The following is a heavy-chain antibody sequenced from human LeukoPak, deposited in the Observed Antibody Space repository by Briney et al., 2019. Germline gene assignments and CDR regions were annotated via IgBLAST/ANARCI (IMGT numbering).Heavy chain of an antibody. J-gene: IGHJ4*02. V-gene: IGHV3-30-3*01. CDR3: ARPYSSSWYWYYFDY. CDR2: ISYDGGNK. D-gene: IGHD6-13*01. CDR1: GFTFSSYA. Sequence: GGSLRLSCAASGFTFSSYAMHWVRQAPGKGLEWVAVISYDGGNKYYADSVKGRFTISRDNSKNTLYLQMNSLRAEDTAVYCCARPYSSSWYWYYFDYWAQGTLVTVSS.